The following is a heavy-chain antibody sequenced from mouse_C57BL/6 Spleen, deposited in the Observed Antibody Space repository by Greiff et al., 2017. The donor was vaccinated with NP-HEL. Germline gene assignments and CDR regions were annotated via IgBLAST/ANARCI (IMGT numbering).Heavy chain of an antibody. Sequence: VQLKESGAELVRPGTSVKVSCKASGYAFTNYLIEWVKQRPGQGLEWIGVINPGSGGTNYNEKFKGKATLTADKSSSTAYMQLSSLTSEDSAVYFCARNWERGYFDYWGQGTTLTVSS. J-gene: IGHJ2*01. CDR3: ARNWERGYFDY. CDR1: GYAFTNYL. V-gene: IGHV1-54*01. D-gene: IGHD4-1*01. CDR2: INPGSGGT.